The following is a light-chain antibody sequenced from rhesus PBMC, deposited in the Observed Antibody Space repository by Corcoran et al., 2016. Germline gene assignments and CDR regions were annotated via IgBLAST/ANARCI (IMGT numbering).Light chain of an antibody. V-gene: IGKV1-33*02. CDR2: AAS. CDR3: QQHNNYPPT. J-gene: IGKJ1*01. Sequence: DIQMTQSPSSLSASVGDRVTITCQASQGISSWLAWYQQKPGKAPKLLIYAASRLQSGVPSRFSGSGSGTYFTLTISSLQPEDFATYYCQQHNNYPPTFGQGTKVEIK. CDR1: QGISSW.